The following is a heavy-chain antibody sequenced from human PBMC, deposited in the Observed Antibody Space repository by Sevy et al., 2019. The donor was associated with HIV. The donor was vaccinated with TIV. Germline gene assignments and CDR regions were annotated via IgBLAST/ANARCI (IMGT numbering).Heavy chain of an antibody. J-gene: IGHJ3*02. V-gene: IGHV3-30*18. D-gene: IGHD3-10*02. Sequence: GGCLRLSCAASGFTFSSYGMHWVRQAPGKGLEWVAVISYDGSNKYYADSVKVRFTISRDNSKNTLYLQMNSLRAEDTAVYYCAKDRRLFGEVLGDAFDIWGQGTMVTVSS. CDR2: ISYDGSNK. CDR1: GFTFSSYG. CDR3: AKDRRLFGEVLGDAFDI.